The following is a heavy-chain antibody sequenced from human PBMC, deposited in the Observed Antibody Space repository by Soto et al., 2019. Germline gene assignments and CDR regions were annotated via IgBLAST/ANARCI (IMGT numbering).Heavy chain of an antibody. CDR3: ATEGPNGYIPYSIET. CDR2: ISRSHSGI. V-gene: IGHV3-48*02. D-gene: IGHD2-15*01. Sequence: VQLVESGGGLVPPGGSLRLSCSASGFSLSNSGMFWGRQSPGKGLEWISYISRSHSGIYYADSVKGRFTMSRDNSKNSLFLQMNSLRDEDRAVYYCATEGPNGYIPYSIETWGQGVPVTVSS. CDR1: GFSLSNSG. J-gene: IGHJ5*02.